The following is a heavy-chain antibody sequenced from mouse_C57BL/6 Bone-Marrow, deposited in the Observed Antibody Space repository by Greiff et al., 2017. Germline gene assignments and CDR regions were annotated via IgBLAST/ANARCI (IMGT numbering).Heavy chain of an antibody. V-gene: IGHV5-9*01. Sequence: EVQGVESGGGLVKPGGSLKLSCAASGFTFSSYIMSWVRQTPEKRLEWVATISGGGGNTYYPDSVKGRFTISRDNAKNTLYLQMSSLRSEDTALYYCARDVTTVVATPYYYAMDYWGQGTSVTVSS. CDR2: ISGGGGNT. CDR1: GFTFSSYI. D-gene: IGHD1-1*01. J-gene: IGHJ4*01. CDR3: ARDVTTVVATPYYYAMDY.